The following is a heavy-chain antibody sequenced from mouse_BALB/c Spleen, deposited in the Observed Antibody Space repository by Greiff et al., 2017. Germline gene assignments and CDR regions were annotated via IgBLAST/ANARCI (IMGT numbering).Heavy chain of an antibody. J-gene: IGHJ2*01. CDR2: INPSSGYT. CDR1: GYTFTSYT. V-gene: IGHV1-4*02. D-gene: IGHD2-3*01. Sequence: QVQLKESAAELARPGASVKMSCKASGYTFTSYTMHWVKQRPGQGLEWIGYINPSSGYTEYNQKFKDKTTLTADKSSSTAYMQLSSLTSEDSAVYYCARSIYDGYLDYWGQGTTLTVSS. CDR3: ARSIYDGYLDY.